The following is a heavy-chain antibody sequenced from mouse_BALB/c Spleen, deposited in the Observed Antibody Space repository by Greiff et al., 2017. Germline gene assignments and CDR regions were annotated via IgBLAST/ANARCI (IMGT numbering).Heavy chain of an antibody. Sequence: EVKLVESGGGLVQPGGSLKLSCAASGFDFSRYWMSWVRQAPGKGLEWIGEINPDSSTINYTPSLKDKFIISRDNAKNTLYLQMSKVRSEDTALYYCARGGWLLPSYAMDYWGQGTSVTVSS. D-gene: IGHD2-3*01. CDR3: ARGGWLLPSYAMDY. CDR2: INPDSSTI. J-gene: IGHJ4*01. V-gene: IGHV4-1*02. CDR1: GFDFSRYW.